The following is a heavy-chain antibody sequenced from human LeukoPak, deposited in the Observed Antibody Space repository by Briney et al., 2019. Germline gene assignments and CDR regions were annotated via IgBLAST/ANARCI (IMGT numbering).Heavy chain of an antibody. Sequence: SETLSLTCAVYGGSFSGYYWSWIRQPPGKGLEWIGEINHSGSTNYNPSLKSRVTISVDTSKNQFSLKLSSVTAADTAVYYCARAPPLIVAVGATDYWGQGTLVTVSS. CDR2: INHSGST. CDR3: ARAPPLIVAVGATDY. V-gene: IGHV4-34*01. D-gene: IGHD1-26*01. CDR1: GGSFSGYY. J-gene: IGHJ4*02.